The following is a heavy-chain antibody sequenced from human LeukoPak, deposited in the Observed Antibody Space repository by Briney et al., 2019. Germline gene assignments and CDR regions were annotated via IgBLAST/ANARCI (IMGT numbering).Heavy chain of an antibody. D-gene: IGHD2-2*01. CDR2: INPNSDGT. CDR1: GYTFTDYY. J-gene: IGHJ6*02. V-gene: IGHV1-2*02. CDR3: ARDHCTSSGCYEYYYYGMDV. Sequence: ASVKVSCKASGYTFTDYYLQWVRQAPGQGLEWMGWINPNSDGTNSAQKFQGRVTMTRDTSVSTAYMELSRLRSDDTAVYHCARDHCTSSGCYEYYYYGMDVWGQGTTVTVSS.